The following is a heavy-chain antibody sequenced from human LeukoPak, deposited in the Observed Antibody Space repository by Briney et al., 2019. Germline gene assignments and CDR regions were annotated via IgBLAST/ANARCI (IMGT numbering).Heavy chain of an antibody. CDR1: GFTFTSYW. CDR3: ARRNLFDY. J-gene: IGHJ4*02. CDR2: IKQDGSVK. Sequence: PGGSLRLSCATSGFTFTSYWMNWVRQAPGQGLEWVAGIKQDGSVKYYVDSVKGRFTISRDNAKNSVYLQMNSLRADDTAVYYCARRNLFDYWGQGTLVTVSS. V-gene: IGHV3-7*01.